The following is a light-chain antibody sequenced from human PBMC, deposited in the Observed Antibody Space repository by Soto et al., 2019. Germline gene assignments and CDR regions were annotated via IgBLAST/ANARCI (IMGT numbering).Light chain of an antibody. CDR1: QAFRND. J-gene: IGKJ1*01. CDR2: AAS. Sequence: AIQMTQSPSSLSASVGDRVTITCRASQAFRNDLGWYQQKPGKAPKLLIYAASTLQSGVPSRFRGSGSGTDFTLTISSLQPEDFATYYCLQAYNYPWTFGQGTKVEIK. CDR3: LQAYNYPWT. V-gene: IGKV1-6*01.